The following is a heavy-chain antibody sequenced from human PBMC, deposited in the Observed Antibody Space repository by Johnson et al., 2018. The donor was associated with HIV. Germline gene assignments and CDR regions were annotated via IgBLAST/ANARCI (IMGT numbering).Heavy chain of an antibody. Sequence: VQLVESGGGVVQPGGSLRLSCAASGFTFSSYAMSWVRQAPGKGLEWVSAISGRGGSTFYPDTVKGRFTIYRDNAKNSVYLQMNSLRAEDTAVYYCAREDYSAFDIWGQGTMVTVSS. CDR1: GFTFSSYA. V-gene: IGHV3-23*04. J-gene: IGHJ3*02. D-gene: IGHD4-11*01. CDR2: ISGRGGST. CDR3: AREDYSAFDI.